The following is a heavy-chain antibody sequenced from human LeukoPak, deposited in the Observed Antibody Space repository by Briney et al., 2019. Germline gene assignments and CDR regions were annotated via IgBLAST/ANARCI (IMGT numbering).Heavy chain of an antibody. V-gene: IGHV3-74*01. CDR3: VRDGHGGSGSY. Sequence: GGSLRLSCAASGFAFSSYWMHWVRQDPGKGLVWVSRINTDGTTTVYADSVRGRFTISRDNAKNTLYLQMNSLRGGDTAVYYCVRDGHGGSGSYWGQGTLVTVSS. J-gene: IGHJ4*02. CDR1: GFAFSSYW. CDR2: INTDGTTT. D-gene: IGHD2-15*01.